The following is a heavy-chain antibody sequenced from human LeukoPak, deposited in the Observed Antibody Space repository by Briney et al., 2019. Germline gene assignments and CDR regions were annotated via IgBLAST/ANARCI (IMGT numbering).Heavy chain of an antibody. CDR2: IYYSGTA. D-gene: IGHD3-10*01. V-gene: IGHV4-59*01. Sequence: SETLSLTCTVSGGSITTYYWSWIRQPPGKGLEWIGYIYYSGTANYNPSLKSRVTISVDTSKNQFSLKPSSVTAADTAVYYCARSYGSGNYFDYWGQGTLVTVSS. CDR3: ARSYGSGNYFDY. J-gene: IGHJ4*02. CDR1: GGSITTYY.